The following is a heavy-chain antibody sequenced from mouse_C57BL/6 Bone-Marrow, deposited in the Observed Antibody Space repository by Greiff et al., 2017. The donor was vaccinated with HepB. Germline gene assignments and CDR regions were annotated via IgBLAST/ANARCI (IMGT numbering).Heavy chain of an antibody. CDR1: GYTFTTYP. V-gene: IGHV1-47*01. D-gene: IGHD1-1*01. CDR2: FHPYNDDT. J-gene: IGHJ1*03. CDR3: ARPYYGSSYWYFDV. Sequence: VQLQESGAELVKPGASVKMSCKASGYTFTTYPIGWMKQNHGKSLEWIGNFHPYNDDTKYNEKFKGKATLTVEKSSSTVYLELSRLTSDDSAVYYCARPYYGSSYWYFDVWGTGTTVTVSS.